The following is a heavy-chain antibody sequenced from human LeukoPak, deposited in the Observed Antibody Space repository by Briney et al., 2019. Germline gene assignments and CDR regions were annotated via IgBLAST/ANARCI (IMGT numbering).Heavy chain of an antibody. D-gene: IGHD3-22*01. CDR2: ISSSSSYI. CDR1: GFTFSSYS. J-gene: IGHJ4*02. CDR3: ARDGYYYDSSGSSHTY. V-gene: IGHV3-21*01. Sequence: PGGSLRLSCAASGFTFSSYSMNWVRQAPGKGLEWVSSISSSSSYIYYADSVKGRFTISRDNAKNSLYLQMNSLRAEDTAVYYCARDGYYYDSSGSSHTYWGQGTLVTVSS.